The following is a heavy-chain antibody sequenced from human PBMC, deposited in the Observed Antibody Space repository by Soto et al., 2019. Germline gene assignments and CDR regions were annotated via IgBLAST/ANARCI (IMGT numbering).Heavy chain of an antibody. CDR2: MNPNSGNT. CDR3: ATAEPVLAVAGIPFDY. V-gene: IGHV1-8*01. J-gene: IGHJ4*02. Sequence: ASVKVSCKASGYTFTSYDVNWVRQATGQGLEWMGWMNPNSGNTGYAQKFQGRVTMTRNTSISTAYMELISLISEDTATYYCATAEPVLAVAGIPFDYWGQGTLVTVSS. CDR1: GYTFTSYD. D-gene: IGHD6-19*01.